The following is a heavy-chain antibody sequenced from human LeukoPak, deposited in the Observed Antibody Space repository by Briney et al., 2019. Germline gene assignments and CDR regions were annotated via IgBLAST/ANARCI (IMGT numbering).Heavy chain of an antibody. J-gene: IGHJ3*02. Sequence: PGGSLRLSCAASGFTFSSYGMHWVRQAPGKGLEWVAVISYDGSNKYYADSVKGRFTISRDNSKNTLYLQMNSLRAGDTAVYYCAKGSSGWSYRAFDIWGQGTMVTVSS. V-gene: IGHV3-30*18. CDR3: AKGSSGWSYRAFDI. D-gene: IGHD6-19*01. CDR2: ISYDGSNK. CDR1: GFTFSSYG.